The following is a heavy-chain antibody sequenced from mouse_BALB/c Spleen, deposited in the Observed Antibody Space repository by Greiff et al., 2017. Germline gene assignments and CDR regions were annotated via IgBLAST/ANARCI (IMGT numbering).Heavy chain of an antibody. CDR3: NALYYGNSFDY. V-gene: IGHV14-4*02. J-gene: IGHJ2*01. CDR1: GFNIKDYY. Sequence: EVQLQQSGAELVRSGASVKLSCTASGFNIKDYYMHWVKQRPEQGLEWIGWIDPENGDTEYAPKFQGKATMTADTSSNTAYLQLSSLTSEDTAVYYCNALYYGNSFDYGGQGTTLTVSS. CDR2: IDPENGDT. D-gene: IGHD2-1*01.